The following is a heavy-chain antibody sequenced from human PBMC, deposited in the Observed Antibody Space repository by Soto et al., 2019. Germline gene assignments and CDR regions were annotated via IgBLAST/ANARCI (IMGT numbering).Heavy chain of an antibody. Sequence: QVQLVQSGAEVKKPGSSVKVSCLASRGTFNRYAINWVRQAPGHGLEWLGALVPQFGTPNYAQKFQDRVTIVADESTNTTAMELRGLTSDYTAVYYCARQTRYTHMVPFDVWGQGTLVTVSS. CDR2: LVPQFGTP. J-gene: IGHJ4*02. CDR1: RGTFNRYA. CDR3: ARQTRYTHMVPFDV. V-gene: IGHV1-69*01. D-gene: IGHD3-10*01.